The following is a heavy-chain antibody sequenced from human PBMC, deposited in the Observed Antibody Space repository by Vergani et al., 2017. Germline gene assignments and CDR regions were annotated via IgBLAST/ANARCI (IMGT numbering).Heavy chain of an antibody. D-gene: IGHD2-15*01. CDR1: GFTFSSYS. CDR2: ISSSSSYI. J-gene: IGHJ5*02. Sequence: EVQLVESGGGLVKPGGSLRLSCAASGFTFSSYSMNWVRQAPGKGLEWFSSISSSSSYIYYADSVKGRFTISRDNAKNSLYLQMNSLRAEDTAVYYCARGGRSANNWFDPWGQGTLVTVSS. V-gene: IGHV3-21*01. CDR3: ARGGRSANNWFDP.